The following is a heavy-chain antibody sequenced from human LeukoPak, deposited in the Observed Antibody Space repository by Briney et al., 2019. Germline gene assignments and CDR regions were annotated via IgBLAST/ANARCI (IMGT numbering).Heavy chain of an antibody. CDR2: INPSGGST. CDR1: GDTSISSY. CDR3: ERELLNYYGSGSYRVLDY. J-gene: IGHJ4*02. V-gene: IGHV1-46*01. Sequence: GSAKVSCKASGDTSISSYMHGVRRDLGRGVEWMGIINPSGGSTSSAQKYHGRVTMTRDTATSTVYMELSSLRSEDTAVYYCERELLNYYGSGSYRVLDYWGQGTLVTVSS. D-gene: IGHD3-10*01.